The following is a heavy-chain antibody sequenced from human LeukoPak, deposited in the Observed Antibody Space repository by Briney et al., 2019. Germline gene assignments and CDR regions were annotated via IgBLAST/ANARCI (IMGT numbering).Heavy chain of an antibody. CDR3: ARLGPYSFDY. CDR1: GFTVSSNY. Sequence: GGSLRLSCAASGFTVSSNYMSWVRQAPGKGLEWVSVIYSGGSTYYADSVKGRFTISRDNSKNPLFLQMDSLRAEDTAVYYCARLGPYSFDYWGQGTLVTVSS. J-gene: IGHJ4*02. V-gene: IGHV3-53*01. D-gene: IGHD3-16*01. CDR2: IYSGGST.